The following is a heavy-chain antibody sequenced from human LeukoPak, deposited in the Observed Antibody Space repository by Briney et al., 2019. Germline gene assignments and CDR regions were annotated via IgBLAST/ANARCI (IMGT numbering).Heavy chain of an antibody. CDR1: GGSISSSSYY. Sequence: SETLSLTCTVSGGSISSSSYYWGWIRQPPGKGLEWIGSIYYSGSTYYNPSLKSRVTISVDTSKNQFSLKLSSVTAADTAVYYCARFSLTYYYGSGSYYFDYWGQGTLVTVSS. CDR2: IYYSGST. J-gene: IGHJ4*02. D-gene: IGHD3-10*01. V-gene: IGHV4-39*01. CDR3: ARFSLTYYYGSGSYYFDY.